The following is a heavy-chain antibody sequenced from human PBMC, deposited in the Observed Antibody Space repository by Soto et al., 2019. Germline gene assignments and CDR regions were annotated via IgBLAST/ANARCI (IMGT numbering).Heavy chain of an antibody. CDR3: AKARGSGSYWHYYYYGMDV. CDR1: GFTFISYG. Sequence: GRALKVYCVAPGFTFISYGMHWVRQAPGKGLEWVAVISYDGSNKYYADSVKGRFTISRDNSKNTLYLQMNSLRAEDTAVYYCAKARGSGSYWHYYYYGMDVWGQGTTVTVSS. V-gene: IGHV3-30*18. CDR2: ISYDGSNK. D-gene: IGHD1-26*01. J-gene: IGHJ6*02.